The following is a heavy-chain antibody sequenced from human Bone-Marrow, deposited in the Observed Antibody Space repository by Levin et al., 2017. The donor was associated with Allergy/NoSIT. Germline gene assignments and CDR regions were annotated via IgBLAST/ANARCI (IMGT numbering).Heavy chain of an antibody. CDR3: ARVPVTGGPYWHYFGMDF. CDR2: VWFDGSHK. CDR1: GFTFTNYG. V-gene: IGHV3-33*01. Sequence: GGSLRLSCAASGFTFTNYGMHWVRQAPGKGLEWVALVWFDGSHKFYAESVKGRFTISRDNSKDTVSLEMNSLRVDDTAIFYCARVPVTGGPYWHYFGMDFWGQGTTVTVSS. J-gene: IGHJ6*02. D-gene: IGHD1-20*01.